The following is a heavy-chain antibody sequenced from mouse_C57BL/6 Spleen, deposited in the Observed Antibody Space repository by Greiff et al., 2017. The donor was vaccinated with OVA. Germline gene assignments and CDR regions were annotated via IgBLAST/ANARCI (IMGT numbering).Heavy chain of an antibody. D-gene: IGHD1-1*01. V-gene: IGHV1-53*01. J-gene: IGHJ1*03. Sequence: QVQLQQPGTELVKPGASVKLSCKASGYTFTSYWMHWVKQRPGQGLEWIGNINPSNGGTNYNEKFKSKATLTVDNSSSTAYLQLSSLTSEDVAVYEWARDPNLLLRSGGYFDVWGTGTTVTVSS. CDR2: INPSNGGT. CDR1: GYTFTSYW. CDR3: ARDPNLLLRSGGYFDV.